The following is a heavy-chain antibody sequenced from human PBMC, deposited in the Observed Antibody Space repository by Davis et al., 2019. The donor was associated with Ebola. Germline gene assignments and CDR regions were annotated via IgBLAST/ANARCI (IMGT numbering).Heavy chain of an antibody. CDR3: ARGLRGGIVVVPAATNYGMDV. Sequence: GSLRLSCAVSGGSISSSNWWSWVRQPPGKGLEWIGEINHSGSTNYNPSLKSRVTISVDTSKNQFSLKLSSVTAADTAVYYCARGLRGGIVVVPAATNYGMDVWGQGTTVTVSS. J-gene: IGHJ6*02. CDR1: GGSISSSNW. CDR2: INHSGST. V-gene: IGHV4-4*02. D-gene: IGHD2-2*01.